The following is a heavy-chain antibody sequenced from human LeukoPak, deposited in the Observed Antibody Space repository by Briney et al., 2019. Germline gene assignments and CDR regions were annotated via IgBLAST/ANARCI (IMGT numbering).Heavy chain of an antibody. CDR2: ISAYNGNT. V-gene: IGHV1-18*01. D-gene: IGHD7-27*01. CDR3: ARDHLTGDFQDAFDI. J-gene: IGHJ3*02. CDR1: GYTFTSYG. Sequence: ASVKVSCKASGYTFTSYGISWVRQAPGQGLEWMGWISAYNGNTNYAQKLQGRVTMTTDTSTSTAYMELRSPRSDDTAVYYCARDHLTGDFQDAFDIWGQGTMVTVSS.